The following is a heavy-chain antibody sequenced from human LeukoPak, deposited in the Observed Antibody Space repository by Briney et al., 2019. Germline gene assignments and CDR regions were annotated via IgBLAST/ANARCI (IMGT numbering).Heavy chain of an antibody. CDR1: GYIFTRYY. J-gene: IGHJ4*02. V-gene: IGHV1-2*02. Sequence: ASVKVSCKASGYIFTRYYMHWVRQAPGQGLEWSGWINPNSGDTKYAQKFQGRVTMTRDTSISTAYMELSRLRSDDTAVYYCARVRYRLAETYIDYWGQGTLVTVSS. D-gene: IGHD2-15*01. CDR3: ARVRYRLAETYIDY. CDR2: INPNSGDT.